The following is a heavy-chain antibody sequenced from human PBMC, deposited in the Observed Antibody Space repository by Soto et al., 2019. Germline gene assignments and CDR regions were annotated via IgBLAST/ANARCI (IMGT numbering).Heavy chain of an antibody. CDR1: GFTFSDHY. CDR2: TTNRAKSYTA. CDR3: TRAESPNIAYFFDY. Sequence: GGSLRLSCAGSGFTFSDHYIDWVRQAPGKGLEWVGRTTNRAKSYTAEYAASVKGRFTISRDDSHMYLQMDSLKTEDTAVYYCTRAESPNIAYFFDYWGQGTLVTVSS. J-gene: IGHJ4*02. V-gene: IGHV3-72*01.